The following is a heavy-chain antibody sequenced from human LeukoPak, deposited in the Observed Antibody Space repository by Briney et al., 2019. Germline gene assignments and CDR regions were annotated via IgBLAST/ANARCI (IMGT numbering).Heavy chain of an antibody. J-gene: IGHJ5*02. V-gene: IGHV4-39*01. CDR3: ARHNGVIRQRGYNWFDP. CDR2: IYYSGST. D-gene: IGHD3-22*01. Sequence: SETLSLTCTVSGGSISSSSYYWGWIRQPPGTGLEWIGSIYYSGSTYYNPSLKSRVTISVDTSKNQFSLKLSSVTAADTAVYYRARHNGVIRQRGYNWFDPWGQGTLVTVSS. CDR1: GGSISSSSYY.